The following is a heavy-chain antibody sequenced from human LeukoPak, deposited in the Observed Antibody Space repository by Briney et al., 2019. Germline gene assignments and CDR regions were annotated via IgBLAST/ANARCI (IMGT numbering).Heavy chain of an antibody. D-gene: IGHD2-2*01. CDR3: ARIRGYCSSTSCFNDH. V-gene: IGHV3-11*06. CDR2: ISSGSTYT. Sequence: GGSLRLSCEVSGFTFSDHYMSWIRQAPGKRLEWVSYISSGSTYTNYADSVKGRFTISRDNAKNSLYLQMNSLRAEDTAVYYCARIRGYCSSTSCFNDHWGQGTLVTVSS. CDR1: GFTFSDHY. J-gene: IGHJ4*02.